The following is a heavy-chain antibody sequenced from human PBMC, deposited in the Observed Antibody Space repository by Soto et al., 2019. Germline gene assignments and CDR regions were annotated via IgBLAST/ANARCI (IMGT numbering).Heavy chain of an antibody. CDR2: INHTGGT. D-gene: IGHD1-20*01. J-gene: IGHJ5*02. V-gene: IGHV4-34*01. CDR1: GGSVNCYD. CDR3: AIHITVCRSLIPPFDP. Sequence: SETLSLTCAVYGGSVNCYDCTWIRQPPGQGLEWIGEINHTGGTHYNSSLKSRVTKSVDTSKNQFSLRLSSVTAADTAIYYCAIHITVCRSLIPPFDPWGQGTQVTVSS.